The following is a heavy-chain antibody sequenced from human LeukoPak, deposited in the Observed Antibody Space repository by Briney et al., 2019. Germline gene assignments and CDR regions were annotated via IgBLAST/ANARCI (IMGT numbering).Heavy chain of an antibody. CDR3: ATDEIGYCSGGSCYYYMDV. J-gene: IGHJ6*03. Sequence: SQTLSLTCTVSGGSISSGSYYWSWIRQPAGKGLEWIGRIYTSGSTNYNPSLKSRVTISVDTSKNQFSLKLSSVTAADTAVYYCATDEIGYCSGGSCYYYMDVWGKGTTVTVSS. D-gene: IGHD2-15*01. V-gene: IGHV4-61*02. CDR1: GGSISSGSYY. CDR2: IYTSGST.